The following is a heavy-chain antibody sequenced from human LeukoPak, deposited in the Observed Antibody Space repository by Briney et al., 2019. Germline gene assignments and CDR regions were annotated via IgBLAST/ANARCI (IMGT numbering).Heavy chain of an antibody. CDR3: AKDDGSATMGFDS. CDR2: IIPIFRTT. Sequence: ASVKVSCKASGGTFSNSAFSWVRQAPGQGLEWMGGIIPIFRTTNYAEQFQGRVTITTDESTNRAYLDLSSLRSEDTAVYYCAKDDGSATMGFDSWGQGTLVSVSS. CDR1: GGTFSNSA. V-gene: IGHV1-69*05. J-gene: IGHJ5*01. D-gene: IGHD1-26*01.